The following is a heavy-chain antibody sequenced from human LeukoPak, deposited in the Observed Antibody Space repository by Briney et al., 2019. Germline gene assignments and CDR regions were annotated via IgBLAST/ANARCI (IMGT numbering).Heavy chain of an antibody. D-gene: IGHD2-15*01. CDR1: GGTFSSYA. CDR2: IIPIFGTA. V-gene: IGHV1-69*06. J-gene: IGHJ5*02. Sequence: ASVKVSCKASGGTFSSYAISWVRQAPGQGLEWMGGIIPIFGTANYAQKFQGRVTITADKSTSTAYMELSSLRSEDTAVYYCARSPYCSGGSCYWFDPWGQGTLVTVSS. CDR3: ARSPYCSGGSCYWFDP.